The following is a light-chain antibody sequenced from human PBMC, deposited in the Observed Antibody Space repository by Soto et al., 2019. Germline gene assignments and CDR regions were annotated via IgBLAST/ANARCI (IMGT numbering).Light chain of an antibody. CDR3: QQRFDWPKIT. Sequence: EIVLMQSPATLSLSPGERVTLCCRASQSFSNYLDWYQQQPGQAPRLLXSAASNRATGIPARFSGNGSGTEFTLTTSSLEPEDFGVFYCQQRFDWPKITFGQGTRLEIK. J-gene: IGKJ5*01. CDR1: QSFSNY. CDR2: AAS. V-gene: IGKV3-11*01.